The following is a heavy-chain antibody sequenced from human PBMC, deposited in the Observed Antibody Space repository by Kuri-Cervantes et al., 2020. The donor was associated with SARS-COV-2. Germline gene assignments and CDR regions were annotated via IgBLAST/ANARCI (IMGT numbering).Heavy chain of an antibody. CDR1: GFTFSSYW. CDR2: IKQDGNEE. V-gene: IGHV3-7*01. D-gene: IGHD3-22*01. Sequence: GGSLRLSCAASGFTFSSYWMSWVRQAPGKGLEWVANIKQDGNEEYYVDSLKGRFTTSRDNAKNSLYLQMNSLRAEDTAVYYCARGYESSAYYPFDYWGQGTLVTVSS. CDR3: ARGYESSAYYPFDY. J-gene: IGHJ4*02.